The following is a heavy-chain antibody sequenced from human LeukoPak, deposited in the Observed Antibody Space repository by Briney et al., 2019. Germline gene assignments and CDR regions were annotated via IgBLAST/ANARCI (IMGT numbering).Heavy chain of an antibody. CDR2: ISGSGGST. J-gene: IGHJ5*02. D-gene: IGHD5-18*01. Sequence: GSLRLSCAASGFTFSSYAMSWVRQAPGKGLEWGSAISGSGGSTYYADSVKGRFTISRGNSKNTLYLQMNSLRAEDTAVYYCALGDTAMLSWGQGTLVTVSS. CDR3: ALGDTAMLS. CDR1: GFTFSSYA. V-gene: IGHV3-23*01.